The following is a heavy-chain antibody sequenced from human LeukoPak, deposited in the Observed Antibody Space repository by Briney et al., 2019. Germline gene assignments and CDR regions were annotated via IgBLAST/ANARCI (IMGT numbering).Heavy chain of an antibody. CDR2: MNPNSGNI. Sequence: ASVKVSCKASGYTFTSYDINWVRQATGQGLEWMGWMNPNSGNIGYAQKFQGRVTMTRNTSISTAYMELSSLRSEDTAVYYCARAKGGSGSYSKRYYYYMDVWGKGTTVTISS. V-gene: IGHV1-8*01. D-gene: IGHD3-10*01. CDR3: ARAKGGSGSYSKRYYYYMDV. CDR1: GYTFTSYD. J-gene: IGHJ6*03.